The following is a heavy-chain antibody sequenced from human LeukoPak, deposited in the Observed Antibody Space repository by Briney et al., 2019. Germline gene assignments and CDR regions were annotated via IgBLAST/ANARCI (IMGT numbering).Heavy chain of an antibody. V-gene: IGHV3-48*04. CDR2: ISGSGSTI. CDR1: GFTFSSYG. J-gene: IGHJ4*02. D-gene: IGHD4-17*01. CDR3: AREGLRSVDY. Sequence: PGGSLRLSCAASGFTFSSYGMNWVRQAPGKGLEWVSYISGSGSTIYYAGSVKGRFTISRDNAKNSLYLQMNSLRAEDTAVYYCAREGLRSVDYWGQGTLVTVSS.